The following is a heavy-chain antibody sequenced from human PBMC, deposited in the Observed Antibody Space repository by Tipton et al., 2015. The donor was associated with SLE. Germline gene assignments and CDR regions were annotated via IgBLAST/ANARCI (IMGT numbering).Heavy chain of an antibody. J-gene: IGHJ4*02. Sequence: TLSLTCAVYGGSFSGYYWSWIRQPPGKGLEWIGYIYYSGSTNYNPSLKSRVTISVDTSKNQFSLKLSSVTAADTAVYYCARGPGTEGYWGQGTLVTVSS. D-gene: IGHD7-27*01. CDR1: GGSFSGYY. CDR2: IYYSGST. CDR3: ARGPGTEGY. V-gene: IGHV4-59*01.